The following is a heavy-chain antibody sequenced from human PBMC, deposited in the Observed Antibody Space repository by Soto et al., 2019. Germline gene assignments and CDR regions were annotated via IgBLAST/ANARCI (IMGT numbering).Heavy chain of an antibody. CDR1: GGSFSGYY. CDR3: ARRYGSCFDY. CDR2: INHSGST. V-gene: IGHV4-34*01. Sequence: SETLSLTCAVYGGSFSGYYWNWIRQPPGMWLEWIGEINHSGSTNFNPSLKSRVTISVDTSKNQFSLKLSSVTAADTAVYYCARRYGSCFDYWGQGTLVTVSS. J-gene: IGHJ4*02. D-gene: IGHD5-18*01.